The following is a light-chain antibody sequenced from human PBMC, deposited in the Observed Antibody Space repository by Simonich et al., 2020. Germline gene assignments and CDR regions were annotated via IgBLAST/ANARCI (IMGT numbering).Light chain of an antibody. CDR1: NSDVGSYNL. V-gene: IGLV2-23*01. Sequence: QSALTQPASVSVSPGQSITISCTGTNSDVGSYNLFSWYQQHPGKAPKLMIYEGSKRPSGVSNRFSGSKSGNTASLTISGLQAEDEADYYCCSYAGSYTYVFGTGTKVTVL. J-gene: IGLJ1*01. CDR2: EGS. CDR3: CSYAGSYTYV.